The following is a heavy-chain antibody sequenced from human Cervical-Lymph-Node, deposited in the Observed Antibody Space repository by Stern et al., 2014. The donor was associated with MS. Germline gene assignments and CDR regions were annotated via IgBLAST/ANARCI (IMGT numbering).Heavy chain of an antibody. D-gene: IGHD4-17*01. J-gene: IGHJ2*01. V-gene: IGHV4-38-2*02. CDR3: ARDYGAYWHFDL. CDR2: IYHSGST. Sequence: VQLVESGPGLVKPSETLSLTCTVSGYSISSGYYWGWIRQPPGKGLEWIGSIYHSGSTYYNPSLKSRVNISVDTSKNQISLKLSSVTAADTAVYYCARDYGAYWHFDLWGRGTLVTVSS. CDR1: GYSISSGYY.